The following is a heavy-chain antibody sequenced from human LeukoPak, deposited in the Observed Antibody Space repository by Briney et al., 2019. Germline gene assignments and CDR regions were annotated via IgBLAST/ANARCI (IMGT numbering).Heavy chain of an antibody. D-gene: IGHD2-2*01. V-gene: IGHV1-18*01. CDR2: IGPNNGNT. CDR3: ARGLRYQLLTSLDYYYYKDV. CDR1: SYTFITYG. Sequence: GASVKVSCKASSYTFITYGISWVRQAPGQGLAWMGWIGPNNGNTNYAQNLQGRVTMTTDTSTDTAYMELSRLRSDDTAVYYCARGLRYQLLTSLDYYYYKDVWGKGTTVTVSS. J-gene: IGHJ6*03.